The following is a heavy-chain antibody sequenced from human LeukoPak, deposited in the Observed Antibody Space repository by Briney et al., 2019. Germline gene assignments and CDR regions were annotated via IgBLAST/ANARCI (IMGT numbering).Heavy chain of an antibody. CDR3: ARESNSGYYLSY. J-gene: IGHJ4*02. CDR1: GFTFSSNY. V-gene: IGHV3-66*01. D-gene: IGHD3-22*01. CDR2: IYSNGRT. Sequence: TGGSLRLSCAASGFTFSSNYMSWVRQAPGKGLEGVSVIYSNGRTYYSDSVRGRFTISRNNSKNTLYLQMHSLRVEETAVYYCARESNSGYYLSYWGQGTLVTVSS.